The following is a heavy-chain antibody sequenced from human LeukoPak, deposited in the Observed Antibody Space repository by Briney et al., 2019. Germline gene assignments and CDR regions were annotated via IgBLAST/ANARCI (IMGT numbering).Heavy chain of an antibody. CDR2: IYSGGST. J-gene: IGHJ4*02. Sequence: PGGSLRLSCAASGFTVSSNYMSWVRQAPGKGLEWVSVIYSGGSTYYADSVKGRFTISRDNSKNTLYLQMNSLRSEDTAVYYCATENFYGDRPGKYFDYWGQGTLVTVSS. V-gene: IGHV3-53*05. CDR3: ATENFYGDRPGKYFDY. D-gene: IGHD4-17*01. CDR1: GFTVSSNY.